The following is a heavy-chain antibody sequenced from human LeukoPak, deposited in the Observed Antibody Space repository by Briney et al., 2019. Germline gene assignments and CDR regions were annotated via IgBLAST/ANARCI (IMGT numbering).Heavy chain of an antibody. V-gene: IGHV3-7*03. CDR2: IKEDGSVK. Sequence: GGSLRLSCTASGFTFSSHWMTWVRQPPGKGLEWEANIKEDGSVKYYVDSVKGRFTISRDNTKNALYLQMNSLRADDTAVYFCARDSTWRLDYWGQGTLITVSS. CDR3: ARDSTWRLDY. CDR1: GFTFSSHW. J-gene: IGHJ4*02. D-gene: IGHD5-12*01.